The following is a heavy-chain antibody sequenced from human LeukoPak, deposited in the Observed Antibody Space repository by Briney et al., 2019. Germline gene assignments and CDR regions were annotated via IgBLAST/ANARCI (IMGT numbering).Heavy chain of an antibody. CDR1: GGSISSYY. J-gene: IGHJ5*02. Sequence: SETLSLTCTVSGGSISSYYWSWIRQPPGKGLEWIGYIYYSGSTNYNPSLKSRVTISVDTSKNQFSLKLSSVTAADTAVYYCARDRRFGYSSSWGFDPWGQGTLVTVSS. V-gene: IGHV4-59*01. CDR3: ARDRRFGYSSSWGFDP. D-gene: IGHD6-13*01. CDR2: IYYSGST.